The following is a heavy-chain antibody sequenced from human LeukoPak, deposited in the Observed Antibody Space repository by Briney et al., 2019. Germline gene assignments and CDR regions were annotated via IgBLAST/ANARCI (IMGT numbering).Heavy chain of an antibody. J-gene: IGHJ4*02. CDR1: GFTFSSYS. D-gene: IGHD6-19*01. Sequence: PGGSLRLSCAASGFTFSSYSMNWVRQAPGKGLEWVSSISSSSSYIYYADSVKGRFTISRDNAKNSLYLQMNSLSAEDTAVYYCAREVEQWPYYFDYWGQGTLVTVSS. CDR2: ISSSSSYI. CDR3: AREVEQWPYYFDY. V-gene: IGHV3-21*01.